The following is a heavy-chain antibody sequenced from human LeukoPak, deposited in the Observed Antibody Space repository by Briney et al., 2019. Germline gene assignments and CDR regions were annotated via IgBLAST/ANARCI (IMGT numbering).Heavy chain of an antibody. V-gene: IGHV4-30-2*01. CDR3: ARRLGGWPHTVRAFDI. CDR1: GGSISSGGYS. CDR2: IYHSGST. D-gene: IGHD6-19*01. Sequence: NASQTLSLTCAVSGGSISSGGYSWSWIRQPPGKGLEWIGYIYHSGSTYYNPSLESRVTISVDRSKNQFSLKLSSVTAADTAVYYCARRLGGWPHTVRAFDIWGQGTMVTVSS. J-gene: IGHJ3*02.